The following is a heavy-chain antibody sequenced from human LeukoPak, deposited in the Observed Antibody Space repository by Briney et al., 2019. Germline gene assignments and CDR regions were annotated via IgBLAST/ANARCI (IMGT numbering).Heavy chain of an antibody. Sequence: SETLSLTCTVSGDSISYYYWSWIRQPAGKGLEWIGRIYASGSTNYNPSLKSRVTMSIDTSKNQFSLKLNSVTAADTAVYYCASYFYGSYYFNYWGQGTLVTVSS. V-gene: IGHV4-4*07. D-gene: IGHD3-10*01. CDR3: ASYFYGSYYFNY. CDR1: GDSISYYY. J-gene: IGHJ4*02. CDR2: IYASGST.